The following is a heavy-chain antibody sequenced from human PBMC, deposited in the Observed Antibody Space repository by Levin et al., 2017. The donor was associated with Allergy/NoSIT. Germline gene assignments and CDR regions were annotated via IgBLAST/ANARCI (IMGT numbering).Heavy chain of an antibody. CDR2: ISYDGSNK. Sequence: GGSLRLSCAASGFTFSSYAMHWIRQAPGKGLEWVSVISYDGSNKYYADSVKGRFTISRDNSKNTLYLQMNSLRAEDTAVYYCARDRGYCSSTSCYDGYFDYWGQGTLVTVSS. CDR3: ARDRGYCSSTSCYDGYFDY. D-gene: IGHD2-2*01. V-gene: IGHV3-30-3*01. J-gene: IGHJ4*02. CDR1: GFTFSSYA.